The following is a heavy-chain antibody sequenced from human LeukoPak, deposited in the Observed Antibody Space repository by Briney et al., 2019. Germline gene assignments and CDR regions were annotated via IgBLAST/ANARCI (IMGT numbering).Heavy chain of an antibody. CDR3: ARGGYSSRNWFDP. V-gene: IGHV4-38-2*02. D-gene: IGHD5-18*01. J-gene: IGHJ5*02. Sequence: SETLSLTCTVSGYSISSGYYWGWIRQPPGKGLEWIGSIYHSGSTYYNPSLKSRVTISVGTSKNQFSLKLSSVTAADTAVYYCARGGYSSRNWFDPWGQGTLVTVSS. CDR1: GYSISSGYY. CDR2: IYHSGST.